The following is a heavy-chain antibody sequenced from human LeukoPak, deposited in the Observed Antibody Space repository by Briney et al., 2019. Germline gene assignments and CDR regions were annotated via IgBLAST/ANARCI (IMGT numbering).Heavy chain of an antibody. CDR3: AREGVYYYGSGKNWYFDL. CDR1: GYTFTSYA. D-gene: IGHD3-10*01. V-gene: IGHV7-4-1*02. CDR2: INTNTRNP. J-gene: IGHJ2*01. Sequence: ASVKVSCKASGYTFTSYAMNWVRQAPGQGLEWMGWINTNTRNPTYAQGFAGRFAFSLDTSVSTAYLQISSLKAEDTAVYYCAREGVYYYGSGKNWYFDLWGRGTLVTVSS.